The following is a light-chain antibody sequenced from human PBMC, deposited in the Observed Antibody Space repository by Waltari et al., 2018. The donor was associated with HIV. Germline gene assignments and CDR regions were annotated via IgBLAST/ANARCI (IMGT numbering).Light chain of an antibody. Sequence: DVVMTQSPLSLSVTLGHTASIPSRPRQSLVFSDGNTYLNWFQQRPGQSPSRLIHEVSDRDSGVPDRFSGSGSGTDFTLQISRVEAEDVGVYYCMQGTYWPFTFGPGTKVDIK. CDR2: EVS. CDR1: QSLVFSDGNTY. V-gene: IGKV2-30*01. J-gene: IGKJ3*01. CDR3: MQGTYWPFT.